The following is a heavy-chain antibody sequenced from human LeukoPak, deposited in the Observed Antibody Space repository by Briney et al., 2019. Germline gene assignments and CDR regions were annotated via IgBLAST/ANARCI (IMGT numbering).Heavy chain of an antibody. D-gene: IGHD3-10*01. J-gene: IGHJ6*02. V-gene: IGHV1-18*01. Sequence: GASAKVSCKASGYTFTSYGISWVRQAPGQGLEWMGWISAYDGNTNYAQKLQGRVTMTTDTSTSTAYMELRSLRSDDTAVYYCARDRGGYYYYGMDVWGQGTTVTVSS. CDR3: ARDRGGYYYYGMDV. CDR1: GYTFTSYG. CDR2: ISAYDGNT.